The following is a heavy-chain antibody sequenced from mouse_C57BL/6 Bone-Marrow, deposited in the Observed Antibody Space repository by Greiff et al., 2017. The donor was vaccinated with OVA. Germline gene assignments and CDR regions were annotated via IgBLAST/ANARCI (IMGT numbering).Heavy chain of an antibody. V-gene: IGHV1-77*01. Sequence: VVEPGASVKISCQASGYTFTDSYINWVKQRPGQGLEWIGKIGPGSGSTYYYEKFKGKATLTADNSSSTAYMQLSRLTSEDSAVYFCDPQANCDTYYFDYWGQGTTLTVSS. CDR3: DPQANCDTYYFDY. CDR2: IGPGSGST. D-gene: IGHD4-1*01. J-gene: IGHJ2*01. CDR1: GYTFTDSY.